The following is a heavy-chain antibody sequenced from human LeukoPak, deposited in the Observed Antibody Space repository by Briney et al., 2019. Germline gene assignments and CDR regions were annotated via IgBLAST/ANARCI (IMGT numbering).Heavy chain of an antibody. CDR2: ISYDGSNK. CDR3: ARDSYYYGSGSYYPAYYFDY. J-gene: IGHJ4*02. Sequence: PGGSLRLSCAASGFTFSSYAMHWVRQAPGKGLEWVAVISYDGSNKYYADSVKGRFTIARDHSKNTLYLQMNSLRAEDTAVYYCARDSYYYGSGSYYPAYYFDYWGQGTLVTVSS. V-gene: IGHV3-30*04. CDR1: GFTFSSYA. D-gene: IGHD3-10*01.